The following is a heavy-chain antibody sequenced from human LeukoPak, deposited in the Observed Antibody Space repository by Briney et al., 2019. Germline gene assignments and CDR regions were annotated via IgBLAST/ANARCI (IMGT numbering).Heavy chain of an antibody. V-gene: IGHV1-18*01. CDR1: GYTFSNYG. J-gene: IGHJ5*02. CDR3: ARGSPDGSGSYCNWFDP. D-gene: IGHD3-10*01. Sequence: ASVKVSCKASGYTFSNYGISWVRQAPGQGLEWMGWISSYNDNTNYAQKLQGRVTMTTDTSTSTAYMELRSLRSDDTAVYYCARGSPDGSGSYCNWFDPWGQGTLVTVSS. CDR2: ISSYNDNT.